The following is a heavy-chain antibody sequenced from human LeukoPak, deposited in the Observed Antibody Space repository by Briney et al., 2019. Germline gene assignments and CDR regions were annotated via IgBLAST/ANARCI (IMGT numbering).Heavy chain of an antibody. CDR3: ARGAVYRSSWAFDY. V-gene: IGHV3-66*01. Sequence: GGSLRLSCAASGFIVSDNYMSWVRQAPGKGLEWLAVIYGGNSTYYAASVKGRFTISRDTSKNTLYLQMNSLSAEDTAVYYCARGAVYRSSWAFDYWGQGTLVTVSS. D-gene: IGHD6-13*01. CDR1: GFIVSDNY. J-gene: IGHJ4*02. CDR2: IYGGNST.